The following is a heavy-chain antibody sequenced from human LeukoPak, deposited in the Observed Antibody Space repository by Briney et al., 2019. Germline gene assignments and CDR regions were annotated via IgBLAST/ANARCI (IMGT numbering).Heavy chain of an antibody. Sequence: PSETLSLTCTVSGGSISSSSYYWGWIRQPPGKGLEWIGSIYYSGSTYYNPSLKSQVTISVDTSKNKFSLKLSSVTAADTAVYYCASWFGELFSWNWFDPWGQGTLVTVSS. V-gene: IGHV4-39*01. CDR3: ASWFGELFSWNWFDP. D-gene: IGHD3-10*01. CDR2: IYYSGST. CDR1: GGSISSSSYY. J-gene: IGHJ5*02.